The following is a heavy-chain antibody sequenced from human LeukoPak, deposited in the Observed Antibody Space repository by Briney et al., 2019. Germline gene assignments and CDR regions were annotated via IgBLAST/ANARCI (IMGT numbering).Heavy chain of an antibody. CDR3: ARANDILTGWNYYYGMDV. Sequence: ASVKVSCKASGGTFSSYAISWVRQAPGQGLEWMGGIIPIFGTANYAQKFQGRVTITADKSTSTAYMELSSLRSEHTAVYYCARANDILTGWNYYYGMDVWGKGTTVTVSS. CDR2: IIPIFGTA. J-gene: IGHJ6*04. D-gene: IGHD3-9*01. CDR1: GGTFSSYA. V-gene: IGHV1-69*06.